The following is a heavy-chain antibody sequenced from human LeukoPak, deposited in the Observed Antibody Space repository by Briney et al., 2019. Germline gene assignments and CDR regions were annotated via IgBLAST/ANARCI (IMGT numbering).Heavy chain of an antibody. CDR1: GYTFTSYG. J-gene: IGHJ6*02. D-gene: IGHD6-13*01. Sequence: AASVKVSCKASGYTFTSYGISWVRQAPRQGLEWMGWISAYNGNTNYAQKLQGRVTMTTDTSTSTAYMELRSLRSDDTAVYYCARPFSSSWDGYYYYYYGMDVWGQGTTVTVSS. CDR2: ISAYNGNT. V-gene: IGHV1-18*01. CDR3: ARPFSSSWDGYYYYYYGMDV.